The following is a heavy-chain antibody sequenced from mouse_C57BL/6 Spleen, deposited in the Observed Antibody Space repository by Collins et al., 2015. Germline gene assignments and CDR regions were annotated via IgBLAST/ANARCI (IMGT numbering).Heavy chain of an antibody. CDR3: TRLEAYYYGSSLYYFDY. CDR2: IDPETGGI. V-gene: IGHV1-15*01. CDR1: GYTFTDYE. Sequence: QVQLQQSGAELVRPGASVTLSCKASGYTFTDYEMHWVKQTPVHGLEWIGVIDPETGGIVYNQKFKGKAILTADKSSSTAYMEFRSLTSEDSAVYYCTRLEAYYYGSSLYYFDYWGQGTTLTVSS. J-gene: IGHJ2*01. D-gene: IGHD1-1*01.